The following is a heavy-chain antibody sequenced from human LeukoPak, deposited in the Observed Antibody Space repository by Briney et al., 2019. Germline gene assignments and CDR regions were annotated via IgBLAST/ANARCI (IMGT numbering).Heavy chain of an antibody. CDR1: GYTFTGYY. D-gene: IGHD1-26*01. J-gene: IGHJ3*02. Sequence: ASVKVSCKASGYTFTGYYMHWVRQAPGQGLEWMGWINPNSGGTNYAQKFQGRVTMTRDTSISTAYMELSRLRSDDTAVYYCAREYIVGATDAFDIWGQGTKVTVSS. CDR3: AREYIVGATDAFDI. CDR2: INPNSGGT. V-gene: IGHV1-2*02.